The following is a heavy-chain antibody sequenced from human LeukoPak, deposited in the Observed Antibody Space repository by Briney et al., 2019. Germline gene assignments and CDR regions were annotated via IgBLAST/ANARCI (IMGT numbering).Heavy chain of an antibody. Sequence: SGGSLRLSCAASGFTFSSYGMYWVRQAPGKGLEWVAFTRYDGSNKYYADSVKGRFTISRDNSKNTLYLQMNSLRAEDTAVFYCARGRGTMLGDAFDIWGQGTMVTVSS. CDR3: ARGRGTMLGDAFDI. CDR2: TRYDGSNK. V-gene: IGHV3-30*02. CDR1: GFTFSSYG. D-gene: IGHD3-10*02. J-gene: IGHJ3*02.